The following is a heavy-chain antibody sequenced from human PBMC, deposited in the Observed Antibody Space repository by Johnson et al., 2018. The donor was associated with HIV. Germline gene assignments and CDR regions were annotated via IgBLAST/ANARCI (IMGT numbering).Heavy chain of an antibody. CDR1: GFTFDDYD. CDR2: INWNGDNT. D-gene: IGHD1-26*01. CDR3: ARGGMRGELGAFDI. J-gene: IGHJ3*02. V-gene: IGHV3-20*04. Sequence: VQLVESGGGVARHGGSLRLSCAASGFTFDDYDMNWVRQAPGKGLEWVSGINWNGDNTGYGDSVKGRFTIFRDNAKNSLYLQMNRLRAEDTALYYCARGGMRGELGAFDIWGQGTMVTVSS.